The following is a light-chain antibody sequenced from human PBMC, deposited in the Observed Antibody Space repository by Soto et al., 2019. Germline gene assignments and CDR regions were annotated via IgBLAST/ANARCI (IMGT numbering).Light chain of an antibody. CDR3: QQYHTWPIT. CDR2: DAS. Sequence: EIVLTQSPATLSLSPGERATLSCRASQSVSSYLAWYQHKPGQAPRLLISDASTGATGIPARFSGSGSGTEFTLTISSLQSEDCAIYYCQQYHTWPITFGGGTKVDIK. V-gene: IGKV3-15*01. CDR1: QSVSSY. J-gene: IGKJ4*01.